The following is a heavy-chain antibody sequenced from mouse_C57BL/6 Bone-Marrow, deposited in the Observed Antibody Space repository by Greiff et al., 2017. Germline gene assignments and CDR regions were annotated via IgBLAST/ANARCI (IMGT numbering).Heavy chain of an antibody. V-gene: IGHV1-74*01. Sequence: QVQLQQPGAELVKPGASVKVSCKASGFTFTSYWMHWVKQRPGQGLEWIGRIHPSDSDTNYNQKFKGKATLTVDKSSSTAYMQLSSLTSEDSAGYYCAIGYDYDEGFAYWGQGTLVTVSA. CDR2: IHPSDSDT. J-gene: IGHJ3*01. D-gene: IGHD2-4*01. CDR3: AIGYDYDEGFAY. CDR1: GFTFTSYW.